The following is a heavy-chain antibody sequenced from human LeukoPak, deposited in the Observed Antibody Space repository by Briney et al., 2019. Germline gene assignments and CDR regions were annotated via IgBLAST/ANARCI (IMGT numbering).Heavy chain of an antibody. CDR1: GGTSSSYA. V-gene: IGHV1-69*05. D-gene: IGHD3-10*01. Sequence: GASVKVSCKACGGTSSSYAISWVRQAPGQGLEWMGGIIPIFGTANYAQKLQGRVTITTDESTSTAYMELSSLRSEDTAVYYCASARGSGSYTQPWDFDIWGQGTMVTVSS. CDR3: ASARGSGSYTQPWDFDI. CDR2: IIPIFGTA. J-gene: IGHJ3*02.